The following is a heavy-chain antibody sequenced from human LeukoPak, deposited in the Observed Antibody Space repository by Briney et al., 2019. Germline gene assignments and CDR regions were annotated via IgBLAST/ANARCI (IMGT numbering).Heavy chain of an antibody. CDR3: AGQYCSSTTCYDLFDY. D-gene: IGHD2-2*01. CDR1: GGSISSGGYY. CDR2: IYYSGST. J-gene: IGHJ4*02. Sequence: SQTLSLTCTVSGGSISSGGYYWSWIRQHPGKGLEWIGYIYYSGSTYYNPSLKSRVTISVDTSKNQFSLKLSSVTAADTAVYYCAGQYCSSTTCYDLFDYWGQGTLVTVSS. V-gene: IGHV4-31*03.